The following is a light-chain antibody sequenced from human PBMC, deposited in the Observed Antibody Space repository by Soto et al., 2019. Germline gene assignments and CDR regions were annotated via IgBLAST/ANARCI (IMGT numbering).Light chain of an antibody. J-gene: IGKJ4*01. CDR1: QSVSSY. CDR2: DAS. V-gene: IGKV3-11*01. CDR3: QQRSNWLSLT. Sequence: EIVLTQSPATLSLSPGERATLSCRASQSVSSYLAWYQQKPGQAPRLLIYDASNRATGIPARFSGSGSGTDFTLTISSLEPEDFAVYYCQQRSNWLSLTFGGGTKV.